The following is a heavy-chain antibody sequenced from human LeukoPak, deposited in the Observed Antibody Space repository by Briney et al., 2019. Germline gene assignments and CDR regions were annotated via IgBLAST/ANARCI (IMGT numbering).Heavy chain of an antibody. Sequence: PSETLTLTCAVYGGSFSGDYWSWIRQPPGKGLEWIGDINRSGRAVYNTSLKSRVIISVDTSKNQFSLKLSSVTAADTAVYYCARVYGSGQYYFDYWGQGTLVTVSS. CDR2: INRSGRA. D-gene: IGHD3-10*01. J-gene: IGHJ4*02. CDR1: GGSFSGDY. V-gene: IGHV4-34*01. CDR3: ARVYGSGQYYFDY.